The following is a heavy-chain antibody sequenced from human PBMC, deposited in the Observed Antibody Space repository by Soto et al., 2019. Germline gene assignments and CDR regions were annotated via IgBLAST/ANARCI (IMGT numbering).Heavy chain of an antibody. J-gene: IGHJ4*02. D-gene: IGHD6-19*01. CDR1: GGSISSYY. V-gene: IGHV4-59*01. CDR3: ASTLVGGWAIDY. CDR2: IYYSGST. Sequence: TLSLTCTVSGGSISSYYWSWIRQPPGKGLEWIGYIYYSGSTNYNPSLKSRVTISVDTSNNQFSLKLSSVTAADTAVYYCASTLVGGWAIDYWGQGILVTVSS.